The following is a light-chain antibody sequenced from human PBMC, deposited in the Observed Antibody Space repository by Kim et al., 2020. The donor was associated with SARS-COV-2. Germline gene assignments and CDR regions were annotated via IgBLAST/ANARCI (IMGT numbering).Light chain of an antibody. V-gene: IGKV1-5*03. J-gene: IGKJ2*01. CDR1: QLISVW. CDR2: KAS. Sequence: LPSRAIQLISVWLACYQQKPGKAPKLLIYKASTLESGVPSMFSGSESGTEFTLTISTLQPDDFATYYCQQYNSYSYTFGQGTKLEI. CDR3: QQYNSYSYT.